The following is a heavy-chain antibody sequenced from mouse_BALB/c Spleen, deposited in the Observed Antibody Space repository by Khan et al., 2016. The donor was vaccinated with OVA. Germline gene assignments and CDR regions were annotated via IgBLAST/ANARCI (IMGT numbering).Heavy chain of an antibody. CDR1: GYTFTSYT. J-gene: IGHJ2*01. CDR3: ASTHER. V-gene: IGHV1-4*01. CDR2: INPSSGYT. Sequence: QVQLQQSGAELARPGASVKMSCKATGYTFTSYTMHWVKQRPGQGLEWIGYINPSSGYTKYNQKFKDKATLTADKSSSTAYMQLRNLTSEDSAVYYCASTHERWGQGTTLTVSS.